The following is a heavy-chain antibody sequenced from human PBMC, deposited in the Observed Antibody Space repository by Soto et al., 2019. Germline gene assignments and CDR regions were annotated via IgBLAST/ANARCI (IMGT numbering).Heavy chain of an antibody. V-gene: IGHV1-2*02. CDR3: ARWGIVGATTPVGWFDP. CDR2: INPKSGGT. CDR1: GYTFTGYY. Sequence: ASVKVSCKASGYTFTGYYIHWVRQAPGQGLEWMGWINPKSGGTNYAQKLQGRVTMTTDTSTSTAYMELRSLRSDDTAVYYCARWGIVGATTPVGWFDPWGQGTLVTVSS. D-gene: IGHD1-26*01. J-gene: IGHJ5*02.